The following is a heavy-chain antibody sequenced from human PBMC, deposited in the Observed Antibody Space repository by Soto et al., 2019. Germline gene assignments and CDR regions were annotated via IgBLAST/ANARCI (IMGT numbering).Heavy chain of an antibody. CDR2: ISSSSSYT. CDR1: GFTFSDYY. D-gene: IGHD3-16*01. CDR3: ARVFYDYVWGSYMHYYYGMDV. Sequence: QVQLVESGGGLVKPGGSLRLSCAASGFTFSDYYMSWIRQAPGKGLEWVSYISSSSSYTNYADSVKGRFTISRDNAKNSLYRQMNSLRAEDTAVYYCARVFYDYVWGSYMHYYYGMDVWGQGTTVTVSS. J-gene: IGHJ6*02. V-gene: IGHV3-11*06.